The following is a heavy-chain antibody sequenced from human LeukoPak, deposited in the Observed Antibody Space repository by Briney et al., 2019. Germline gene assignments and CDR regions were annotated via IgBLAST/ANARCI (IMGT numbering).Heavy chain of an antibody. CDR1: GFTFSSYW. D-gene: IGHD5-24*01. CDR3: ARDRGSLEMATIKDY. V-gene: IGHV3-74*01. J-gene: IGHJ4*02. Sequence: GGSLRLSCAASGFTFSSYWMHWVRQAPGKGLVWVSRINSDGSSTNYADSVKGRFTISRDNAKNSLYLQMNSLRAEDTAVYYCARDRGSLEMATIKDYWGQGTLVTVSS. CDR2: INSDGSST.